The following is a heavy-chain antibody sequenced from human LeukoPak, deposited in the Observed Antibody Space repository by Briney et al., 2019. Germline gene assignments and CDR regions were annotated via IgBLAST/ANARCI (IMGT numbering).Heavy chain of an antibody. CDR2: ISGYNGNT. V-gene: IGHV1-18*01. J-gene: IGHJ4*02. D-gene: IGHD3-22*01. CDR3: ARGLPPRRLYDSNGYYSYYFDY. Sequence: ASVKVSCKASGYTFTSYGISWVRQAPGQGLEWLGWISGYNGNTKFAQKLQGRVTMTTDTSTSTAYMALGSLRSDDTAVYYCARGLPPRRLYDSNGYYSYYFDYWGQGTLVTVSS. CDR1: GYTFTSYG.